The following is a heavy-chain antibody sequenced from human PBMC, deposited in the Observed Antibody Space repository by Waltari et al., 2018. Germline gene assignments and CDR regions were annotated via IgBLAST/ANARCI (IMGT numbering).Heavy chain of an antibody. D-gene: IGHD2-8*01. V-gene: IGHV3-21*02. CDR1: GFNFSPCG. Sequence: EVKLVESGGGLVNPGGCLRLSCAASGFNFSPCGMTWVRQAPGKGLEWVAGISSSFKTNYRDSVKGRFSISRDNAKNAVYLIMNSLRAEDAAVYYCARDGREWSRDYWGQGTLVTVSS. J-gene: IGHJ4*02. CDR2: ISSSFKT. CDR3: ARDGREWSRDY.